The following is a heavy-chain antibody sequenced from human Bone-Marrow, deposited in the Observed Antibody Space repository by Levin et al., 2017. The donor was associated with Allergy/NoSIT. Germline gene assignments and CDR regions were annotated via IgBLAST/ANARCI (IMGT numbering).Heavy chain of an antibody. D-gene: IGHD3-10*02. Sequence: SETLSLTCAVYGGSFSGYYWSWIRQPPGKGLEWIGEINHSGSTNYNPSLKSRVTISVDTSKNQFSLKLSSVTAADTAVYYCARDVPCSGSYYNDVGYFDYWGQGTLVTVSS. CDR3: ARDVPCSGSYYNDVGYFDY. CDR2: INHSGST. J-gene: IGHJ4*02. V-gene: IGHV4-34*01. CDR1: GGSFSGYY.